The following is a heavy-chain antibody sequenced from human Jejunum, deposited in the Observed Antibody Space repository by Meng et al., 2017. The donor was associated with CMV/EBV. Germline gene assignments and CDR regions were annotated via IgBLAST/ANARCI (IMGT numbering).Heavy chain of an antibody. CDR2: ITSGSQYI. CDR1: GFSFHTNR. D-gene: IGHD6-13*01. V-gene: IGHV3-21*01. Sequence: AASGFSFHTNRMNWLRQAPGKGLEWVSSITSGSQYIFYTDSVKGRFTLSRDNAKKSLYLQMNSLRAADTAVYYCATDYRRGAGPNWGQGTLVTVSS. CDR3: ATDYRRGAGPN. J-gene: IGHJ4*02.